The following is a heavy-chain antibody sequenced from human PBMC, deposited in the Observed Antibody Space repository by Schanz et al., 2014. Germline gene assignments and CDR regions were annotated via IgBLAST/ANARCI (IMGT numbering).Heavy chain of an antibody. CDR1: GFNFSNYD. CDR3: AKYLNRRGVQTNFYYYYGMDV. CDR2: IYYNGTNK. J-gene: IGHJ6*02. Sequence: QVQLVESGGGVVQPGRSLRLSCAASGFNFSNYDIHWVRQAPGKGLEWVALIYYNGTNKYYADSVKGRFTISKDNSQNTLYLQMNPLRTEDTAVYSCAKYLNRRGVQTNFYYYYGMDVWGQGTTVTVSS. V-gene: IGHV3-30*18. D-gene: IGHD3-9*01.